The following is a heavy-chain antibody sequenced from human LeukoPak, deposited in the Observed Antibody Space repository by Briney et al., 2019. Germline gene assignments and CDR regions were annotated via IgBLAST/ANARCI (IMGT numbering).Heavy chain of an antibody. CDR2: ISSSSSYI. V-gene: IGHV3-21*01. J-gene: IGHJ4*02. CDR1: GFTVSSNY. D-gene: IGHD3-10*01. Sequence: GGSLRLSCAASGFTVSSNYMSWVRQAPGKGLEWVSSISSSSSYIYYADSVKGRFTISRDNAKNSLFLQMHSLSAEDTAIYYCASVSGSGKFYFDSWGQGTLVTVSS. CDR3: ASVSGSGKFYFDS.